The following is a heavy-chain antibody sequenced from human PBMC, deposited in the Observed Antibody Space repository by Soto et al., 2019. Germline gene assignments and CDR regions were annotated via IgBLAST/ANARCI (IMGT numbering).Heavy chain of an antibody. CDR1: GYTFTGYY. D-gene: IGHD3-10*01. CDR3: VRDQSVTMVRGPCGY. CDR2: INPNSGGT. Sequence: QVQLVQSGAEVKKPGASVKVSCKASGYTFTGYYMHWVRQAPGQGLEWMGWINPNSGGTNYAQKFQGRVTMTRDTSISTAYMELSRLRSDDTAVYYCVRDQSVTMVRGPCGYWGQGTLVTVSS. V-gene: IGHV1-2*02. J-gene: IGHJ4*02.